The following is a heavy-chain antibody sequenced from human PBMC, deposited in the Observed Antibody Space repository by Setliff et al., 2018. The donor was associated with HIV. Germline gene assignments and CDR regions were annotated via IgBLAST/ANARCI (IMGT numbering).Heavy chain of an antibody. Sequence: GGSLRLSCAASGFTFSSYSMNWVRQAPGKGLEWVSSISSSSSYIYYADSVKGRFTISRDNAKNSLYLQMNSLRAEDTAVYYCARSIVPVASGYYYFEYWGQGTLVTVS. CDR2: ISSSSSYI. CDR3: ARSIVPVASGYYYFEY. V-gene: IGHV3-21*01. CDR1: GFTFSSYS. J-gene: IGHJ4*02. D-gene: IGHD3-3*01.